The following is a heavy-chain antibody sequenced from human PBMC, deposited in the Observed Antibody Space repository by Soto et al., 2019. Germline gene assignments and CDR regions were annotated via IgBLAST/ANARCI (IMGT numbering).Heavy chain of an antibody. D-gene: IGHD2-2*01. CDR2: IYYSGST. CDR3: ARVMGIVVVPAAREEDWFDP. Sequence: PSETLSLTCTVSGGSISSYYWSWIRQPPGKGLEWIGYIYYSGSTNYNPSLKSRVTISVDTSKNQFSLKLSSVTAADTAVYYCARVMGIVVVPAAREEDWFDPWGQGTLVTVSS. CDR1: GGSISSYY. J-gene: IGHJ5*02. V-gene: IGHV4-59*01.